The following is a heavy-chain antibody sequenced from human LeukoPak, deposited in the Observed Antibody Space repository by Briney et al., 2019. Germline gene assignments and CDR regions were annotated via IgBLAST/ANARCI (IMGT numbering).Heavy chain of an antibody. D-gene: IGHD5-18*01. CDR3: ARHLTAMVSFDY. CDR2: IYYSGST. CDR1: GGSISSYY. Sequence: PETLSLTCTVSGGSISSYYWSWIRQPPGKGLEWIGYIYYSGSTNYNPSLKSRVTISVDTSKNQFSLKLSSVTAADTAVYYCARHLTAMVSFDYWGQGTLVTVSS. J-gene: IGHJ4*02. V-gene: IGHV4-59*01.